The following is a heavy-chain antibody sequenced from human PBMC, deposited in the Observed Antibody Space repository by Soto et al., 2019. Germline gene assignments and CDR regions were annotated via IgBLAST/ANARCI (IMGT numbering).Heavy chain of an antibody. Sequence: ASVKVSCKASGYTFTGYYMHWVRQAPGQGVEGMGWINPNSGGTNYAQKFQGWVTMTRDTSISTAYMELSRLRSDDTAVYYCARPRGIAAAGMARLYHHYGMEGPGQAPTVTLPS. D-gene: IGHD6-13*01. V-gene: IGHV1-2*04. CDR1: GYTFTGYY. CDR2: INPNSGGT. CDR3: ARPRGIAAAGMARLYHHYGMEG. J-gene: IGHJ6*01.